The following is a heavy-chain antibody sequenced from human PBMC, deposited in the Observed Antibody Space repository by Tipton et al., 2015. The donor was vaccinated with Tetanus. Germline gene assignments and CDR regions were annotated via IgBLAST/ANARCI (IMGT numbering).Heavy chain of an antibody. V-gene: IGHV3-9*01. J-gene: IGHJ4*02. CDR3: AKDSVAGGLANFDY. CDR2: IGWNSGGI. Sequence: LSLTCAASGFRFDDYAMHWVRQAPGKGLEWVSSIGWNSGGIAYADSVKGRFTISRDNAKNFLNLQMNSLRPEDTALYYCAKDSVAGGLANFDYLGQGTLVTVSS. CDR1: GFRFDDYA.